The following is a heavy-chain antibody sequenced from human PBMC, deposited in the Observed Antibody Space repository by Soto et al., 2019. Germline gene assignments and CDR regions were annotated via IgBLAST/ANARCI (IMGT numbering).Heavy chain of an antibody. CDR1: GGSSSSSSYY. CDR2: IYYSGST. Sequence: SETLSLTGTVSGGSSSSSSYYWGWIRQPPGKRLEWIGSIYYSGSTYYNPSLRSRVTISVDTSKNQFSLKLSSVTAADTAVYYCARRADGNLDYWGQGTLVTVSS. J-gene: IGHJ4*02. CDR3: ARRADGNLDY. D-gene: IGHD4-17*01. V-gene: IGHV4-39*01.